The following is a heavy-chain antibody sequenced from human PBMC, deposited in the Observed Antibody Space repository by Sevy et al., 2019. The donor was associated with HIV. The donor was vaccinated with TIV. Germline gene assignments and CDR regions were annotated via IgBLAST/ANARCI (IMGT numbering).Heavy chain of an antibody. J-gene: IGHJ6*02. CDR3: ARADYGSGSYYYYYGMDV. V-gene: IGHV4-59*01. Sequence: SETLSLTCTVSGGSISSYYWSWIRQPPGKGLEWIGYIYYSGSTKYNPSLKSRVTISVDTSKNQFSLKLSSVTAADTAVYYCARADYGSGSYYYYYGMDVWGQGTTVTVSS. CDR2: IYYSGST. CDR1: GGSISSYY. D-gene: IGHD3-10*01.